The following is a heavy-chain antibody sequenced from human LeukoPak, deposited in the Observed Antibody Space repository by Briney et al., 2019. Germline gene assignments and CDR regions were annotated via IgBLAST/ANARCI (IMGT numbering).Heavy chain of an antibody. V-gene: IGHV4-4*02. Sequence: SETLRLTCGVSGGSISNTNWWSWVRQPPGQGLEWIGEISLTGLTHYNPSLESRVTVSLDKSKNQLSLNLTSVTAADTAVYYCSRENGAVSPFGYWGQGTLVTVLS. CDR2: ISLTGLT. D-gene: IGHD2-8*01. CDR3: SRENGAVSPFGY. J-gene: IGHJ4*02. CDR1: GGSISNTNW.